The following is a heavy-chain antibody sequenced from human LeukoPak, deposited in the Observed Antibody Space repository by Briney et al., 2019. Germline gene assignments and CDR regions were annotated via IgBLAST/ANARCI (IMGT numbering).Heavy chain of an antibody. V-gene: IGHV3-15*01. D-gene: IGHD2-15*01. Sequence: GGSLRLSCAASGFTFSNAWMSWVRQAPGKGLEWVGRIKSKTDDGTTDYAAPVKGRFTISRDDSKNTLYLQMNSLKTEDTAVYYCTTRGYGFDYWGQGTLVTVSS. J-gene: IGHJ4*02. CDR3: TTRGYGFDY. CDR1: GFTFSNAW. CDR2: IKSKTDDGTT.